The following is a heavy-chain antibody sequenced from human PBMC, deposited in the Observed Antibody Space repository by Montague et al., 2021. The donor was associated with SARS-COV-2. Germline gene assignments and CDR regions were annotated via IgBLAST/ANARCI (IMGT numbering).Heavy chain of an antibody. Sequence: SETLSLTCSVSGDSITNHYWSWIRQPAGKGLEWIGRMHFTGKTNFSPFFSSRLTMSADTSKNQFSLKLTSVTAADTAIYFCARDRFDFGAGRQGTIDFWGQGTLVPVS. CDR2: MHFTGKT. CDR3: ARDRFDFGAGRQGTIDF. D-gene: IGHD3-10*01. V-gene: IGHV4-4*07. J-gene: IGHJ4*02. CDR1: GDSITNHY.